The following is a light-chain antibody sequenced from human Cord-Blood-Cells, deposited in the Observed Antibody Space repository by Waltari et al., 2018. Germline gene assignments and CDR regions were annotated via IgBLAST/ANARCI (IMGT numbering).Light chain of an antibody. CDR1: SSDVGCYNY. CDR2: EVS. CDR3: SSYTSSSTLV. Sequence: QSALTPPASVSGSPGQSITISCPGTSSDVGCYNYVSWYQQHPGKAPKLMIYEVSNRPSGVSNRFSGSKSGNTASLTISGLQAEDEADYYCSSYTSSSTLVFGTGTKVTVL. J-gene: IGLJ1*01. V-gene: IGLV2-14*01.